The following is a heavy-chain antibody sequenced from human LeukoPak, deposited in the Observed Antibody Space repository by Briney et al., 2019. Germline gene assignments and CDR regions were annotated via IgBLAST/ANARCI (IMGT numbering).Heavy chain of an antibody. CDR1: GITLSNYG. CDR2: ISDSGGRT. V-gene: IGHV3-23*01. J-gene: IGHJ4*02. D-gene: IGHD3/OR15-3a*01. Sequence: GGSLRLSCAVSGITLSNYGMSWVRQAPGKGLEWVAGISDSGGRTNYADSVKGRFTISRDNPKNTLYLQMNSLRAEDTAVYFCTKRGVVIRVILVGFHKEAYYFESWGQGALVTVSS. CDR3: TKRGVVIRVILVGFHKEAYYFES.